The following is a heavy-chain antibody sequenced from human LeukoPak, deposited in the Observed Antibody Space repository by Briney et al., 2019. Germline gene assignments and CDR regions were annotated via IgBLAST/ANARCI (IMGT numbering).Heavy chain of an antibody. CDR2: ISSSSSYI. CDR3: AGAKTAMWDY. J-gene: IGHJ4*02. D-gene: IGHD5-18*01. Sequence: GGSLRLSCAASGFTFSSYSMNWVRQAPGKRLEWVSSISSSSSYIYYADSVKGRFTISRDNAKNSLYLQMNSLRAEDTAVYYCAGAKTAMWDYWGQGTLVTVSS. CDR1: GFTFSSYS. V-gene: IGHV3-21*01.